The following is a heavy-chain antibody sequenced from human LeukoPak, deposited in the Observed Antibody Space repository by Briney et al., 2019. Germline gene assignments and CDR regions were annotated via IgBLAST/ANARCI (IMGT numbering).Heavy chain of an antibody. V-gene: IGHV3-23*01. D-gene: IGHD6-13*01. J-gene: IGHJ3*01. CDR2: FSATDGGA. CDR1: GLTFSSYA. CDR3: ARAKIAAAGTGAFDV. Sequence: QPGGSLRLSCAASGLTFSSYAMTWVRQAPGKGLEWVSAFSATDGGAQYAESVEGRFTISRDNSKNTLFLQMNSLGAEDTAVYYCARAKIAAAGTGAFDVWGQGTLVTVSS.